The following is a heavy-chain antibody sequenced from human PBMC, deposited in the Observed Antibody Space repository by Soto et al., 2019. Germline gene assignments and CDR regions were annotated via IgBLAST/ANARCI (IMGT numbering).Heavy chain of an antibody. CDR1: GITFSTYR. D-gene: IGHD3-3*01. Sequence: GGSLRLSCVVSGITFSTYRMHWVRQAPGKGLVWVSHIKSDGTVTHYTDSVRGRFIISRDNAKNTLFLQMNSLRAEDTGVYYCARENYDFWSGYYLDYWGQGTLVTVSS. V-gene: IGHV3-74*01. J-gene: IGHJ4*02. CDR2: IKSDGTVT. CDR3: ARENYDFWSGYYLDY.